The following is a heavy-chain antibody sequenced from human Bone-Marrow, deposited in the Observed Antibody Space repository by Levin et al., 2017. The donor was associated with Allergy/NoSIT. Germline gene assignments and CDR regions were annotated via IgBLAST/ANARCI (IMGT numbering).Heavy chain of an antibody. V-gene: IGHV4-31*02. D-gene: IGHD3-10*01. CDR3: ARESVYYGSGSWIDC. Sequence: SETLSLTCTVSGESVSSSGFYWTWIRQYPVKGLEWIGHIYYPGNTSYNPSLKSRVPISEDRSKNQFSLKLDSVTAADTAVYYCARESVYYGSGSWIDCWGQGTLVTVSS. J-gene: IGHJ4*02. CDR2: IYYPGNT. CDR1: GESVSSSGFY.